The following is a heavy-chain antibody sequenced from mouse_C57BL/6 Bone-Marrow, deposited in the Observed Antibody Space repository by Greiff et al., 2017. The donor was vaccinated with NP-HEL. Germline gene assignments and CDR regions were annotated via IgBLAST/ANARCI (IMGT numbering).Heavy chain of an antibody. V-gene: IGHV1-64*01. CDR3: APYSNSYWYFDV. D-gene: IGHD2-5*01. Sequence: QVQLQQPGAELVKPGASVKLSCKASGYTFTSYWMHWVKQRPGQGLEWIGMIHPNSGSTNYNEKFKSKATLTVDKSSSTAYMQLSSLTSEDSAVYYCAPYSNSYWYFDVWGTGTTVTVSS. J-gene: IGHJ1*03. CDR1: GYTFTSYW. CDR2: IHPNSGST.